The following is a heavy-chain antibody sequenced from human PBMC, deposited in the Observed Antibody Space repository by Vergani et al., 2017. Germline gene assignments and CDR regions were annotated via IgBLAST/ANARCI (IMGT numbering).Heavy chain of an antibody. Sequence: QVQLVQSGAEVKNPGASVQVSCKASGYTFTSYGISSVRQAPGQGLEWMGWINAYNGNTNYAQKLQGRVTMTTDTSTSTAYMELRSLRSDDTAEYYCARDKNYGILTGYYKDGYFDLWGRGTRVTVAS. CDR3: ARDKNYGILTGYYKDGYFDL. D-gene: IGHD3-9*01. J-gene: IGHJ2*01. CDR1: GYTFTSYG. V-gene: IGHV1-18*04. CDR2: INAYNGNT.